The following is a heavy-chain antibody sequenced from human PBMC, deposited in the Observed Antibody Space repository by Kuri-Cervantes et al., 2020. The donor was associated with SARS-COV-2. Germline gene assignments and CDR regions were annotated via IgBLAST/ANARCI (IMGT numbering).Heavy chain of an antibody. CDR1: GYTLTELS. J-gene: IGHJ5*02. V-gene: IGHV1-24*01. CDR2: FDPEDGET. CDR3: ATARFQWELLPLSS. D-gene: IGHD1-26*01. Sequence: ASVKVSCKVSGYTLTELSMHWVRQAPGKGLEWMRGFDPEDGETIYAQKFQGRVTMTEDTSTDTAYMELSSLRSEDTAVYYCATARFQWELLPLSSWGQGTLVTVSS.